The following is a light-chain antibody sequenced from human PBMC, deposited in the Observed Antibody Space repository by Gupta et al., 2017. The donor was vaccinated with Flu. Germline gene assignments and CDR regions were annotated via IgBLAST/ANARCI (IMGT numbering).Light chain of an antibody. CDR1: QSVDSSS. Sequence: ELVLTQSPDTLSLSPGEVATLSCRASQSVDSSSLAWYQQRPGQAPRLLIYSALSRASGIPDRFSGRGSGTDFTLTIFGLEPEDFGLYYCQQYSRSPTFGQGTKVEI. CDR3: QQYSRSPT. J-gene: IGKJ2*01. V-gene: IGKV3-20*01. CDR2: SAL.